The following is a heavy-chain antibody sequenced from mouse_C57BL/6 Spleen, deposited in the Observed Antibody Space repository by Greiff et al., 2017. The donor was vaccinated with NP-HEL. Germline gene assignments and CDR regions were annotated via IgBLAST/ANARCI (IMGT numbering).Heavy chain of an antibody. D-gene: IGHD2-2*01. Sequence: DVMLVESGGGLVKPGGSLKLSCAASGFTFSSYAMSWVRQTPEKRLEWVATISDGGSYTYYPDNVKGRFTISRDNAKNNLYLQMSHLKSEDTAMYYCAVTHAMDYWGQGTSVTVSS. CDR3: AVTHAMDY. CDR1: GFTFSSYA. J-gene: IGHJ4*01. V-gene: IGHV5-4*03. CDR2: ISDGGSYT.